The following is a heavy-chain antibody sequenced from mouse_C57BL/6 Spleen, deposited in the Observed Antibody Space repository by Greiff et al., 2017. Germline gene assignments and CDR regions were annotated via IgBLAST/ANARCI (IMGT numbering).Heavy chain of an antibody. CDR2: INPSNGGT. Sequence: QVQLKQPGTELVKPGASVKLSCKASGYTFTSYWMHWVKQRPGQGLEWIGNINPSNGGTNYNEKFKSKATLTVDKSSSTAYMQLSSLTSEDSAVYYCARGRDYYGSSYVDFDYWGQGTTLTVSS. CDR3: ARGRDYYGSSYVDFDY. D-gene: IGHD1-1*01. J-gene: IGHJ2*01. CDR1: GYTFTSYW. V-gene: IGHV1-53*01.